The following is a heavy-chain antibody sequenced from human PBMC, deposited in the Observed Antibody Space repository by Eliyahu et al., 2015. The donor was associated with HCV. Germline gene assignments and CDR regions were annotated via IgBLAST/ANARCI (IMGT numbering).Heavy chain of an antibody. D-gene: IGHD3-16*01. J-gene: IGHJ6*02. Sequence: VSVIYSAGMTFYADSVKGRFTISRDDSKNTVDLQMNTLRADDTAVYYCASLTGGYHGMDVWGQGTTVTVSS. CDR3: ASLTGGYHGMDV. CDR2: IYSAGMT. V-gene: IGHV3-53*01.